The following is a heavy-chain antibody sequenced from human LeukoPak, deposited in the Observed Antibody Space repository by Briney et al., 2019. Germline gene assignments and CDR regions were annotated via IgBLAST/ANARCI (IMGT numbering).Heavy chain of an antibody. V-gene: IGHV3-7*01. D-gene: IGHD6-13*01. CDR1: GFTFSYYW. CDR3: AKDSYSKGDF. CDR2: IKNNGAVK. J-gene: IGHJ4*02. Sequence: GGSLRLSCAASGFTFSYYWMSGVRQAPGKGLEWVGNIKNNGAVKNYVDSVKGRFTISRDNAKNSPYLQMNSLRAEDTAVYYCAKDSYSKGDFWGQGVLVTVSS.